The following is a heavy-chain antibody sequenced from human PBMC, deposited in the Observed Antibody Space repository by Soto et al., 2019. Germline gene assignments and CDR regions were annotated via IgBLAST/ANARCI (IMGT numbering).Heavy chain of an antibody. CDR3: VREDDTTGSYSWFDP. CDR2: FVPVFGSA. V-gene: IGHV1-69*01. J-gene: IGHJ5*02. D-gene: IGHD3-9*01. Sequence: QVQLVQSGAEGKKPGSSVRVSCKASGAAFNTITINWVRQAPGQGLEWMGGFVPVFGSATYAQKVQGRVAITADASTSTFYMELSRLNSEDTALYYCVREDDTTGSYSWFDPWGQGTLVTVSS. CDR1: GAAFNTIT.